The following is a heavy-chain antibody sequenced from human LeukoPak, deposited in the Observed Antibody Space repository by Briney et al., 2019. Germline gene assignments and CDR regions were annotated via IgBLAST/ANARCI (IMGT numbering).Heavy chain of an antibody. J-gene: IGHJ4*02. CDR3: ARSRNNHFDY. V-gene: IGHV1-46*01. CDR1: GYTFTSYY. CDR2: INPSGGST. Sequence: ASVKVSCKASGYTFTSYYLHWVRQAPGQGLEWMGIINPSGGSTTYAQKFQGRVTMTRDTSTTTVYMELSSLRSEDTAVYYCARSRNNHFDYWGQGTLVTVSS. D-gene: IGHD1-14*01.